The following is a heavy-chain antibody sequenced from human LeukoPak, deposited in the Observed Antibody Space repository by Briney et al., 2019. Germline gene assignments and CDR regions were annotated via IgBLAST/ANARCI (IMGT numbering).Heavy chain of an antibody. J-gene: IGHJ4*02. D-gene: IGHD2-2*01. CDR1: GFTFSSYA. V-gene: IGHV3-23*01. Sequence: GGSLRLSCAASGFTFSSYAMSWVRQAPGKGLEWVSAISGSGGSTYYADSVKGRFTISRDNSKNTLYLQMNSLRAEDTAVYYCAKERTPIVVVPAATDYWGQGTLVTVSS. CDR3: AKERTPIVVVPAATDY. CDR2: ISGSGGST.